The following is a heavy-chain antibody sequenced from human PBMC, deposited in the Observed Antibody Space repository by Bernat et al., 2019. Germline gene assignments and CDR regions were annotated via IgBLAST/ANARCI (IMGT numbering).Heavy chain of an antibody. CDR3: ARELAGYVYYYYGMDV. D-gene: IGHD3-16*01. J-gene: IGHJ6*02. V-gene: IGHV3-33*01. CDR2: IWYDGSNK. CDR1: GFTFSSYG. Sequence: QVQLVESGGGVVQPGRSLRLSCAASGFTFSSYGMHWVRQAPGKGLEWVAVIWYDGSNKYYADYGKGRFNSSRDNSKNTLYLQMNSLRAEDTAVYYCARELAGYVYYYYGMDVWGQGTTVTVSS.